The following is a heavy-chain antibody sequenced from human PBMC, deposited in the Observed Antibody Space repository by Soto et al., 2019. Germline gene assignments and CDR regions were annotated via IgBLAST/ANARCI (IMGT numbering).Heavy chain of an antibody. CDR3: ARDVRGMTTVNTFDY. V-gene: IGHV3-33*01. CDR1: GFTFSSYG. Sequence: GGSLRLSCAASGFTFSSYGMHWVRQAPGKGLEWVAVIWYDGSNKYYADSVKGRFTISRDNSKNTLYLQMNSLRAEDTAVYYCARDVRGMTTVNTFDYWGQGTLVTVSS. D-gene: IGHD4-17*01. CDR2: IWYDGSNK. J-gene: IGHJ4*02.